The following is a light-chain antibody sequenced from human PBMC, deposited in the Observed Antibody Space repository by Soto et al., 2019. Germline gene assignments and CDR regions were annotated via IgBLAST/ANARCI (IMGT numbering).Light chain of an antibody. CDR3: QSYDSSLSGWV. J-gene: IGLJ3*02. Sequence: QSVLTQPPSVSGAPGQRVTISCTGSSSNIGAGYDVHWYQQLPGTAPKLLIYGNSNRPSGVPDRFSGSKSGTSASLAITGPQAEYEADYYCQSYDSSLSGWVFGGGTQLTVL. CDR1: SSNIGAGYD. CDR2: GNS. V-gene: IGLV1-40*01.